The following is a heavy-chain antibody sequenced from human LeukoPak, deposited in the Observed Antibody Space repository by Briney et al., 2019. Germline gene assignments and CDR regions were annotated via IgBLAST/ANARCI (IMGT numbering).Heavy chain of an antibody. D-gene: IGHD2-15*01. V-gene: IGHV1-58*02. CDR1: GFTFTSSA. J-gene: IGHJ4*02. CDR3: ARFPIVVVVAATSFDY. Sequence: GASVKVSCKASGFTFTSSAMQWVRQARGQRLEWIGWIVVGSGNTDYAQKFQGRVTMTTDTSTTTVYMEVRSLRSDDTAMYYCARFPIVVVVAATSFDYWGQGTLVTVSS. CDR2: IVVGSGNT.